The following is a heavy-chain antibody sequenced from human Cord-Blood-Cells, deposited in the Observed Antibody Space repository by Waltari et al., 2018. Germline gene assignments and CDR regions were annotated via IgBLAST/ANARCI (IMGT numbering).Heavy chain of an antibody. CDR2: IYYSGSA. CDR1: GGPISSSSYY. J-gene: IGHJ4*02. CDR3: AREKQQLVDY. V-gene: IGHV4-39*07. D-gene: IGHD6-13*01. Sequence: QLQLQESGPGLVKPSETLSLTCTVSGGPISSSSYYWGWIREPPGRGLAWIGSIYYSGSAYYNPTLNSRVTKSVDTSKNQFSLKRSSVTAADTAVYYCAREKQQLVDYWGQGTLVTVSS.